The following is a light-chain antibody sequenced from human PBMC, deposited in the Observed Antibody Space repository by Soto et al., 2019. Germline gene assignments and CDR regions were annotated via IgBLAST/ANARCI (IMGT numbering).Light chain of an antibody. CDR1: QCIGSN. Sequence: DIRMTQSPSSLSASVGDRVTITCRASQCIGSNLTWYQQSPGRAPKLLVFAASSKSRGVPLRFDARGSGTDFSLTINSLQPEDVATYYCQQTHTFPSTFGQGTKVDVK. CDR2: AAS. CDR3: QQTHTFPST. J-gene: IGKJ1*01. V-gene: IGKV1-39*01.